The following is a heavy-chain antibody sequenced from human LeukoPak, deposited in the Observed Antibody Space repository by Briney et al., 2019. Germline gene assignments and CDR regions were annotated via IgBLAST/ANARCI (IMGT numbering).Heavy chain of an antibody. CDR3: ARVLDITGTIFDAFDI. Sequence: GGSLRLSCAASGFTFSSYSMNWVRQAPGKGLEWVSSISGSGTYMYYADSLKGRFTISRDNAKNSLYLQMNSLRAEDTAVYYCARVLDITGTIFDAFDIWGQGTMVTVSS. CDR2: ISGSGTYM. J-gene: IGHJ3*02. V-gene: IGHV3-21*01. D-gene: IGHD1-20*01. CDR1: GFTFSSYS.